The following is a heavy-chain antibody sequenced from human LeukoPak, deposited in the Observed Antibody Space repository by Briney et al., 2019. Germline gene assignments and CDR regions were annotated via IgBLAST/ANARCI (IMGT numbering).Heavy chain of an antibody. Sequence: PGGSLRLPCAASGFTFSSYSMNWVRQAPGKGLEWVSSISSSSSYIYYADSVKGRFTISRDNAKNSLYLQMNSLRAEDTAVYYCARAAMSYSSGQESGYWGQGTLVTVSS. J-gene: IGHJ4*02. D-gene: IGHD6-19*01. CDR2: ISSSSSYI. CDR1: GFTFSSYS. CDR3: ARAAMSYSSGQESGY. V-gene: IGHV3-21*01.